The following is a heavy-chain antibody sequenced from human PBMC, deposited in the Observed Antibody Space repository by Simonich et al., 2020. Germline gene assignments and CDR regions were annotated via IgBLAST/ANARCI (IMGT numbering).Heavy chain of an antibody. V-gene: IGHV4-39*01. Sequence: QLQLQESGPGLVKPSETLSLTCTVSGGSISSSSYYWGWIRQPPGRGLEVIGSIYYSGSTYYNPSLKGRVTIAVDTSKNQFSLKLSSVTAADTAVYYCARHAGFAFDIWGQGTMVTVSS. CDR1: GGSISSSSYY. D-gene: IGHD6-13*01. CDR2: IYYSGST. J-gene: IGHJ3*02. CDR3: ARHAGFAFDI.